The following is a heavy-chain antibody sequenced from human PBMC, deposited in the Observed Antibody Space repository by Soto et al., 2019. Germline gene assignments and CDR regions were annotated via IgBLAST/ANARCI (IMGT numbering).Heavy chain of an antibody. Sequence: GGSLRLSCAASGFTFSSYAMSWVRQAPGKGLEWVSAISGIGGSTYYADSVKGRFTISRDNSKNTLYLQMNSLRAEDTAVYYCAKDPYCSGGSCFDFDYWGQGTLVTVSS. D-gene: IGHD2-15*01. CDR1: GFTFSSYA. V-gene: IGHV3-23*01. CDR3: AKDPYCSGGSCFDFDY. J-gene: IGHJ4*02. CDR2: ISGIGGST.